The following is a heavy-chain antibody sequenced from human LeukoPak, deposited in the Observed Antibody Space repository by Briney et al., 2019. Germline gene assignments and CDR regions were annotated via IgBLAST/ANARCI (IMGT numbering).Heavy chain of an antibody. CDR3: ARRLTQYDCFDP. Sequence: SQTLSLTCAISGDSVTSNSVTWNWIRQSPSRGLEWLGRTYYRSTWYNDYAVSVRGRITVNPDTSKNQFSLHLNSVTPEDTAVYYCARRLTQYDCFDPWGQGILVTVSS. D-gene: IGHD2-2*01. V-gene: IGHV6-1*01. J-gene: IGHJ5*02. CDR1: GDSVTSNSVT. CDR2: TYYRSTWYN.